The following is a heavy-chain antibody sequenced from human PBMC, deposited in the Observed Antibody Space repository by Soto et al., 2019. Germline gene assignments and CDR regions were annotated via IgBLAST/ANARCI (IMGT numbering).Heavy chain of an antibody. CDR1: GYTFTNYA. V-gene: IGHV1-3*01. CDR3: AREEGYIFGTNWFDS. D-gene: IGHD5-18*01. J-gene: IGHJ5*01. CDR2: INAGNGNT. Sequence: GASVKVSCKASGYTFTNYAIHWVRQAPGQRLEWMGWINAGNGNTKYSHNFPGRVTITRDTSASTAYMELSSLRSEDTAVYYCAREEGYIFGTNWFDSWGQGTLVTVSS.